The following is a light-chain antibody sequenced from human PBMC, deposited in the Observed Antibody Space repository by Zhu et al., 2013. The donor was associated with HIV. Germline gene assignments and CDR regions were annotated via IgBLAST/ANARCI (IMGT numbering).Light chain of an antibody. CDR1: KLGDHY. CDR3: QSFDSTLSGSGV. Sequence: SYELTQPPSVSVSPGQTASITCFGDKLGDHYACWYQQKPGQSPVLVIYQDTKRPSGIPERFSGSNSGNTATLTISGTQAMDEADYYCQSFDSTLSGSGVFGGGTKLTVL. J-gene: IGLJ2*01. CDR2: QDT. V-gene: IGLV3-1*01.